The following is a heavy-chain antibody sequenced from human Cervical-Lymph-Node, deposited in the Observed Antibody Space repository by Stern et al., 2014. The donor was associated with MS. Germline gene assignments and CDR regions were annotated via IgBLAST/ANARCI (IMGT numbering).Heavy chain of an antibody. CDR1: GNTFSTYG. J-gene: IGHJ4*02. V-gene: IGHV1-3*04. CDR2: INTGNGKT. D-gene: IGHD7-27*01. CDR3: ATEWHTGE. Sequence: QDQLVQSGAEVKKPGASVKVSCKASGNTFSTYGLHWVRQAPGQRLEWMGWINTGNGKTKDSQNFQGRVTITRDTSASTVDLELSSLRSEDTAVYYCATEWHTGEWGQGTLVTVSS.